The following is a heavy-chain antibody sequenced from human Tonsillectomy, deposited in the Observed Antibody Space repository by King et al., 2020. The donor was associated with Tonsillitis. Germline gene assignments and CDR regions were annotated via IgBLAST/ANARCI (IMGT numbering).Heavy chain of an antibody. D-gene: IGHD3-10*01. J-gene: IGHJ4*02. CDR3: ARAWFGDLSPFDY. CDR2: IFHSGST. CDR1: GGSIRSSTW. V-gene: IGHV4-4*02. Sequence: QLQESGPGLVKPSGTLSLTCTVSGGSIRSSTWWSWVRQPPGKGLEWIGEIFHSGSTNYNPSLKSPVTISVDKSKNQFSLRLSSVTAADTAVYYCARAWFGDLSPFDYWGQATLVTVSS.